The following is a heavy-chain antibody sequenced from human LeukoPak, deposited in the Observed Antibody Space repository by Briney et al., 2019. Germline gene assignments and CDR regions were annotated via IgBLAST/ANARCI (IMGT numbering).Heavy chain of an antibody. J-gene: IGHJ4*02. Sequence: PGESLKISCQGSGYSLTSFWIAWVRPMPGKGLEWMGIIYPDDSDIRYSPSFQGQVTISADKSISAAYLQWSSLKASDTAMYYCARLHYYDSSAYYLYYFDYWGQGTLVTVSS. CDR3: ARLHYYDSSAYYLYYFDY. CDR2: IYPDDSDI. CDR1: GYSLTSFW. D-gene: IGHD3-22*01. V-gene: IGHV5-51*01.